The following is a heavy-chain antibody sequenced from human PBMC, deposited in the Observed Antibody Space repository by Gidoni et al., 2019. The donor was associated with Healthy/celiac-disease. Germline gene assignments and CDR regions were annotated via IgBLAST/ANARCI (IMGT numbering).Heavy chain of an antibody. CDR3: ARDREYYYDSSGYYYPDY. V-gene: IGHV3-7*03. J-gene: IGHJ4*02. Sequence: EVQLVESGGGLVQPGGSLRLSCAASGFTFSSYWMSWVRQAPGKGLEWVANIKQDGSEKYYVDSVKGRFTISRDNAKNSLYLQMNSLRAEDTAVYYCARDREYYYDSSGYYYPDYWGQGTLVTVSS. CDR1: GFTFSSYW. CDR2: IKQDGSEK. D-gene: IGHD3-22*01.